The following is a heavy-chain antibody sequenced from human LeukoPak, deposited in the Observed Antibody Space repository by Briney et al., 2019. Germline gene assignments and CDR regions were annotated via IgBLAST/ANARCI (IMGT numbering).Heavy chain of an antibody. Sequence: SETLSLTCAVYGGSFSGYYWSWIRQPPGKGLEWIGEINHSGSTNYNPSLRSRVTISVDTSKNQFSLKLSSVTAADTAVYYCARAYGDNDYWGQGTLVTISS. CDR3: ARAYGDNDY. J-gene: IGHJ4*02. CDR1: GGSFSGYY. D-gene: IGHD4-17*01. V-gene: IGHV4-34*01. CDR2: INHSGST.